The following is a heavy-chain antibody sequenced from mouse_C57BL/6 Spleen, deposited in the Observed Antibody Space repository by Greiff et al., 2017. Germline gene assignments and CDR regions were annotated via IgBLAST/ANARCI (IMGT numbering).Heavy chain of an antibody. Sequence: EAGGGLVQPKGSLNLSCAASGFSFNTYAMNWVRQAPGKGLEWVARIRSKSNNYATYYADSVKDRFTISRDDSESMLYLQMNNLKTEDTAMYYCVRPTDSWFAYWGQGTLVTVSA. D-gene: IGHD4-1*02. J-gene: IGHJ3*01. CDR1: GFSFNTYA. CDR2: IRSKSNNYAT. CDR3: VRPTDSWFAY. V-gene: IGHV10-1*01.